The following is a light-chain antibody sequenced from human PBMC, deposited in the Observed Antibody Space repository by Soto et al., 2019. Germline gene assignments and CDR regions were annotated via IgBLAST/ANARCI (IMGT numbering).Light chain of an antibody. J-gene: IGLJ1*01. Sequence: QSVLTQPASVSGSPGQSITISCTGTNSDVGAYESVSWYQQHPGKAPKRIIYDVSDRPSGVSHRFSGSKSGNTASLAISGLQPEDEANYYCSSYAGSSTLGVFGTGTKVTVL. CDR2: DVS. CDR3: SSYAGSSTLGV. V-gene: IGLV2-14*01. CDR1: NSDVGAYES.